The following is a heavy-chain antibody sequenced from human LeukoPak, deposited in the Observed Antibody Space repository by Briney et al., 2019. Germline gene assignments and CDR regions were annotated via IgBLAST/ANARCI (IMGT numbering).Heavy chain of an antibody. D-gene: IGHD3-10*01. CDR3: ASLTMVRGVITAYYYFDY. J-gene: IGHJ4*02. CDR1: GFTVSSNY. Sequence: PGGSLRLSCAASGFTVSSNYMSWVRQAPGKGLEWVSVIYSGGSTYYADSVKGRFTISRDNSKNTLYLQMNSRRAEDTAVYYCASLTMVRGVITAYYYFDYWGQGTLVTVSS. CDR2: IYSGGST. V-gene: IGHV3-53*01.